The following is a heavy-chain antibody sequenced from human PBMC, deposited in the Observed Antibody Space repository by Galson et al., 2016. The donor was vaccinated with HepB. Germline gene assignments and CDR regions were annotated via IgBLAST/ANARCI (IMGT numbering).Heavy chain of an antibody. CDR2: ISKDGSDK. CDR1: GFTFSDYG. Sequence: SLRLSCAASGFTFSDYGMHWVRQAPGRGLEWVSVISKDGSDKQYADSVKGRFTVSRDNSKNTLFLQMNSLRVEDTAVCYCAKMDCGRDCPRDYWGQGTLVTVPS. J-gene: IGHJ4*02. D-gene: IGHD2-21*02. V-gene: IGHV3-30*18. CDR3: AKMDCGRDCPRDY.